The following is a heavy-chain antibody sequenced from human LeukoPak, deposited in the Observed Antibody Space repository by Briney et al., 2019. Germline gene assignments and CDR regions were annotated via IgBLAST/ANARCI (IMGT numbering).Heavy chain of an antibody. D-gene: IGHD3-10*01. Sequence: SETLSLTCAVYGVSFSGYYWSWIRQPPGKGLEWIGEINHSGSTNYNPSLKSRVTISVDTSKNQFSLKLSSVTAADTAVYYCARGPSFHYYGSGSYGYWGQGTLVTVSS. J-gene: IGHJ4*02. CDR2: INHSGST. CDR3: ARGPSFHYYGSGSYGY. V-gene: IGHV4-34*01. CDR1: GVSFSGYY.